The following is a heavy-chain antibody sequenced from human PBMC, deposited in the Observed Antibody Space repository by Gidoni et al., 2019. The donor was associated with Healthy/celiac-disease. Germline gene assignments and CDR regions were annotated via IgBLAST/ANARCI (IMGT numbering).Heavy chain of an antibody. CDR3: ARPPHLIRMGYGMDV. V-gene: IGHV4-34*01. J-gene: IGHJ6*02. CDR1: GGSFRGYY. D-gene: IGHD3-10*01. CDR2: INHSGST. Sequence: QVQLQQWGAGLLKPSETLSLTCAVYGGSFRGYYWSWIRQPPGKGLEWIGEINHSGSTNYNPSLKSRVTISVDTSKNQFSLKLSSVTAADTAVYYCARPPHLIRMGYGMDVWGQGTTVTVSS.